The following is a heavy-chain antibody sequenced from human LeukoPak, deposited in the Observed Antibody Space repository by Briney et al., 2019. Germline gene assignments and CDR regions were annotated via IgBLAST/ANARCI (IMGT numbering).Heavy chain of an antibody. V-gene: IGHV1-2*02. CDR3: ARGDSYGDLDY. D-gene: IGHD4-17*01. CDR1: GYTFTGYY. CDR2: LNPNSGGT. J-gene: IGHJ4*02. Sequence: GAPVKVSCKASGYTFTGYYLHWVRLAPGQGLEWMGWLNPNSGGTNYAQDFQGRVTMTRDTSISTAYMELSRLTSDDTAVYYCARGDSYGDLDYWGQGTLVTVSS.